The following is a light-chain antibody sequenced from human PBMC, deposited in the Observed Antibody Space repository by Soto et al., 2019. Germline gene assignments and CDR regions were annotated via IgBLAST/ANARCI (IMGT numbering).Light chain of an antibody. CDR2: AAS. CDR1: QTIGNY. J-gene: IGKJ5*01. Sequence: DIHMTQTQSSLSASVGDRVAITCRASQTIGNYLKWYQQRPGKAPKLLIYAASSLQSGVPSRFSGSGSGTDFTLTISCLQSEDFATYYCQQSYSIPITFGQATRLQIK. V-gene: IGKV1-39*01. CDR3: QQSYSIPIT.